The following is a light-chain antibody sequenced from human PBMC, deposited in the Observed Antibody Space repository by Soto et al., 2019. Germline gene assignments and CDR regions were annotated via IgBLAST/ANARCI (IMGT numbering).Light chain of an antibody. Sequence: QSALTQPPSASGSPGQSVTLSCTGTSSDFGGYNYVSWYQQHPGKAPKLMIYEVSKRPSGVPDRFSGSKSGNTASLTVSGLQAEDEADYYCSSYAGSNNVVFGGGTKLTV. CDR2: EVS. J-gene: IGLJ2*01. V-gene: IGLV2-8*01. CDR1: SSDFGGYNY. CDR3: SSYAGSNNVV.